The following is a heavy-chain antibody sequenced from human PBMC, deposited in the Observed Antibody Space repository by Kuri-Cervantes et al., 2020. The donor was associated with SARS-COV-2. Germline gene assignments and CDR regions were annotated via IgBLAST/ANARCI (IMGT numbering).Heavy chain of an antibody. V-gene: IGHV3-21*01. D-gene: IGHD3-10*01. CDR2: ISSSSSYM. J-gene: IGHJ3*02. CDR3: ARDRPSNYYGSGSSLDAFDI. Sequence: GESLKISCAASGFTFSSYSMNWVRQAPGKGLEWVSSISSSSSYMYYADSVKGRFTISRDNAKNSLYLQMNSLRAEGTAVYYCARDRPSNYYGSGSSLDAFDIWGQGTMVTVSS. CDR1: GFTFSSYS.